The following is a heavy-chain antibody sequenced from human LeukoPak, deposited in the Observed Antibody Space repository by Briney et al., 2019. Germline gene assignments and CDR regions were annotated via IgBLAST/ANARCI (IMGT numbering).Heavy chain of an antibody. CDR3: AKEVWFGELLVGAGS. D-gene: IGHD3-10*01. CDR2: ISYDGSNK. V-gene: IGHV3-30*18. CDR1: GFTFSSYG. Sequence: GGSLRLSCAASGFTFSSYGMHWVRQAPGKGLEWVAVISYDGSNKYYADSVKGRFTISRDNSKNTLYLQMNSLRAEDTAVYYCAKEVWFGELLVGAGSWGQGTLVTVSS. J-gene: IGHJ5*02.